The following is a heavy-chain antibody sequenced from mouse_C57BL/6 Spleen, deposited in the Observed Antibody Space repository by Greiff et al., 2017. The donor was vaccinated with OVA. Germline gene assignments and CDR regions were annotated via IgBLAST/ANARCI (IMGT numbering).Heavy chain of an antibody. D-gene: IGHD2-3*01. CDR2: IRNKANNHAT. CDR1: GFTFSDAW. J-gene: IGHJ4*01. CDR3: TRWLLYAMDY. V-gene: IGHV6-6*01. Sequence: EVQRVESGGGLVQPGGSMKLSCAASGFTFSDAWMDWVRQSPEKGLEWVAEIRNKANNHATYYAESVKGRFTISRDDSKSSVYLQMNSLRAEDTGIYYCTRWLLYAMDYWGQGTSVTVSS.